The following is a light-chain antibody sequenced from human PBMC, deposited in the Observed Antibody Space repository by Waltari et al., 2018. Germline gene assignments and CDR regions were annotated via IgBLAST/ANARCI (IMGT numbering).Light chain of an antibody. Sequence: QSALTQPASVSGSPGQSITISCSGASSDIGGSKFVSWYQQHPDKAPKRMIYEVSKRPSGGSNRFSGRKSDTPASRTIAGLQAEDEGDYYCASYTSVSTLVVFGGGTKLTVL. CDR1: SSDIGGSKF. CDR2: EVS. V-gene: IGLV2-14*01. CDR3: ASYTSVSTLVV. J-gene: IGLJ2*01.